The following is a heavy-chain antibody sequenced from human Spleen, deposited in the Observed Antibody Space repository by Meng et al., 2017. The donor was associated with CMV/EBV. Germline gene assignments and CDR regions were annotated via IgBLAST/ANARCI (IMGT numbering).Heavy chain of an antibody. CDR3: ARSACYITNCYSWAFDI. V-gene: IGHV3-21*01. Sequence: GESLKISCAASGFTLRSYSMNWVRQAPGKGLEWVSSISSRTSDIYYADSVKGRFTISRDNAKNSLYLQMNSLRAEDTAVYYCARSACYITNCYSWAFDIWGQGTMVTVSS. D-gene: IGHD2-21*02. CDR1: GFTLRSYS. J-gene: IGHJ3*02. CDR2: ISSRTSDI.